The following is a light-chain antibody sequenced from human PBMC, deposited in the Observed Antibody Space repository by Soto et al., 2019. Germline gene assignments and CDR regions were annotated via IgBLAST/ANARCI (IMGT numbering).Light chain of an antibody. CDR3: QSFDSSNHGV. CDR2: EDN. Sequence: NFMLTQPHSVSDSPGTTVTISCTRRSGSIASNYVQWYQQRPGSAPTTVIYEDNERPSGVPDRFSGSIDSSSNSASLTIYGLKTEDEADYYCQSFDSSNHGVFGGGTKVTVL. CDR1: SGSIASNY. J-gene: IGLJ3*02. V-gene: IGLV6-57*04.